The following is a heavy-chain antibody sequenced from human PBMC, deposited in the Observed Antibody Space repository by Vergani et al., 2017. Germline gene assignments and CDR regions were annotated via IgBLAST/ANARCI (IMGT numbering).Heavy chain of an antibody. Sequence: EVQLLESGGGLVQPGGSLRLSCAASGFTFSSYAMSWVRQAPGKGLEWVSAISGSGGSTYYADSVKGRFTISRDNSKNTLYLQMNSLRAEDTAVYYCAKDRPGGDYPTGWFDPWGQGTLVTVSS. CDR1: GFTFSSYA. CDR2: ISGSGGST. J-gene: IGHJ5*02. CDR3: AKDRPGGDYPTGWFDP. V-gene: IGHV3-23*01. D-gene: IGHD4-17*01.